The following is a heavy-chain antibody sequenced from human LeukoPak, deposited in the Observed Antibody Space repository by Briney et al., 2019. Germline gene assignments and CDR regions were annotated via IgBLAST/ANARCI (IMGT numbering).Heavy chain of an antibody. D-gene: IGHD3-3*01. CDR3: ARAASPRILEWSPSNYHYYYMDV. Sequence: SETLSLTCAVYGGSFSGYYWSWIRQPPGKGLEWIGEINHSGSTNYNPSLKSRVTISVDTSKNQFSLKLSSVTAADTAVYYCARAASPRILEWSPSNYHYYYMDVWGKGTTVTVSS. V-gene: IGHV4-34*01. J-gene: IGHJ6*03. CDR2: INHSGST. CDR1: GGSFSGYY.